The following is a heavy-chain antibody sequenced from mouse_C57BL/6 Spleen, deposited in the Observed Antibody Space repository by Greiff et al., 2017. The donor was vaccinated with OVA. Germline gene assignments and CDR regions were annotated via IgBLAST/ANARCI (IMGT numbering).Heavy chain of an antibody. V-gene: IGHV5-2*01. D-gene: IGHD2-4*01. J-gene: IGHJ3*01. CDR3: AGRDCDQAWFAY. CDR2: INSDGGST. Sequence: EVQVVESGGGLVQPGESLKLSCESYEFAFPSYDMSWVRQTPEKRLELVATINSDGGSTYYPDTMERRFIISRDNTKKTLYLQMSSLRSEDTAVYYCAGRDCDQAWFAYWGQGTLVTVSA. CDR1: EFAFPSYD.